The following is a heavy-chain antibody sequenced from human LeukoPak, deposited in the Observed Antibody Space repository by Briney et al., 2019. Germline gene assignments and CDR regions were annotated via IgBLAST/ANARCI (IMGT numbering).Heavy chain of an antibody. CDR2: ISSGSSTI. CDR3: ARDVSDGITMVRGVISGVGDY. Sequence: PGGSLRLSCAASGFTFSGYSMNWVRQAPGKGLEWVSYISSGSSTIFYADSVKGRFTISRDNAQSSLYLQMNSLRAEDTAVYYCARDVSDGITMVRGVISGVGDYWGQGTLVTVSS. V-gene: IGHV3-48*04. CDR1: GFTFSGYS. J-gene: IGHJ4*02. D-gene: IGHD3-10*01.